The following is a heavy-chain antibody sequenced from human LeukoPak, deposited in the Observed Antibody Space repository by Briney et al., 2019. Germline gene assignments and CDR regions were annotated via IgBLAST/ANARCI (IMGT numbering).Heavy chain of an antibody. J-gene: IGHJ3*02. CDR1: GFTFSSYE. D-gene: IGHD3-22*01. CDR3: ARPPPRIAAAGTDYYYDSSGYYGDAFDI. CDR2: ISSSGSTI. Sequence: GESLKISCAASGFTFSSYEMNWVRQAPGKGLEWVSYISSSGSTIYYADSVKGRFTISRGNAKNSLYLQMNSLRAEDTAVYYCARPPPRIAAAGTDYYYDSSGYYGDAFDIWGQGTMVTVSS. V-gene: IGHV3-48*03.